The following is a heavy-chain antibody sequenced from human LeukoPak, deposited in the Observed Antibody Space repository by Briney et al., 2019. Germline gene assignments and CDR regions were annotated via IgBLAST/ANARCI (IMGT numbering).Heavy chain of an antibody. CDR1: GFTFSSYS. Sequence: NPGGSLRPSCAASGFTFSSYSMNWVRQAPGKGLEWVSSISSSSSYIYYADSVKGRFTISRDNAKNSLYLQMNSLRAEDTAVYYCARDPTVRGVKVGLGYWGQGTLVTVSS. J-gene: IGHJ4*02. CDR3: ARDPTVRGVKVGLGY. D-gene: IGHD3-10*01. CDR2: ISSSSSYI. V-gene: IGHV3-21*01.